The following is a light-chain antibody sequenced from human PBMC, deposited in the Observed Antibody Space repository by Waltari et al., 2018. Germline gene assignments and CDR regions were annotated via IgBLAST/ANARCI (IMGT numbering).Light chain of an antibody. V-gene: IGKV1-9*01. CDR2: AAS. CDR1: QGISTY. CDR3: QQLNNYLWT. J-gene: IGKJ1*01. Sequence: DIQLTQSPSFLSASVGDRVTITCRASQGISTYLAWYQQKPGKAPKLLIYAASPLQSGVPSRFSGRESGTEFTLTISSLQPEDFAIYYCQQLNNYLWTFGQGTEVEIK.